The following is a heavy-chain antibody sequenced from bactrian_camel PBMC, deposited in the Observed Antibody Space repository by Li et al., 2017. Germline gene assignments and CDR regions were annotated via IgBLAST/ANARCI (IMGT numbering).Heavy chain of an antibody. J-gene: IGHJ4*01. CDR2: IDSDGAT. Sequence: QVQLVESGGGSVQTGGSLKLSCVVSGYSSNTYRLNWFRQFPGEQREGVATIDSDGATSYTDSVKGRFIISKDNDKNILHLQMDSLTPDDTAMCYCAAGYRFLGLLNKDAYTFWGQGTQVTVS. V-gene: IGHV3S26*01. CDR1: GYSSNTYR. D-gene: IGHD3*01. CDR3: AAGYRFLGLLNKDAYTF.